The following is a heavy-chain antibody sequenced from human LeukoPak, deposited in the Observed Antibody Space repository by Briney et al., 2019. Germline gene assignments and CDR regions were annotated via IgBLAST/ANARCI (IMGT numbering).Heavy chain of an antibody. V-gene: IGHV3-23*01. CDR3: AKDDYGDYLGFDY. CDR2: ISGSGGST. Sequence: PGGSLRLSCAASGFTFSSYAMSWVRQAPGKGLEWVSAISGSGGSTYYADSVKGRFSISRDNSKNTLYLQMNSLRAEDTAVYYCAKDDYGDYLGFDYWGQGTLVTVSS. J-gene: IGHJ4*02. D-gene: IGHD4-17*01. CDR1: GFTFSSYA.